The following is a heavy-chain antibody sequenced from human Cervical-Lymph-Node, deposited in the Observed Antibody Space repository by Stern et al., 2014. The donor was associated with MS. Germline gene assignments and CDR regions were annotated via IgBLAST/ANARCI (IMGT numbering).Heavy chain of an antibody. CDR1: GFALRSYG. Sequence: VQLVESGGGVVPPGRSLRLSCAASGFALRSYGMPWVRQAPGKGLEWVAVISNDGNEQYYADSVKGRFTISRDNSKNTLSLQMNSLKTEDTAVYYCAKDRLFCSGGGCYAMDVWGQGTTVTVSS. CDR3: AKDRLFCSGGGCYAMDV. V-gene: IGHV3-30*18. D-gene: IGHD2-15*01. J-gene: IGHJ6*02. CDR2: ISNDGNEQ.